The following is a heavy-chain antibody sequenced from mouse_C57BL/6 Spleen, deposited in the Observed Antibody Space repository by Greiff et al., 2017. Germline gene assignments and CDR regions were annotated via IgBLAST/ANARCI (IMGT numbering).Heavy chain of an antibody. V-gene: IGHV1-55*01. CDR3: ARSHYYGSSSYYAMDY. D-gene: IGHD1-1*01. CDR2: IYPGSGST. Sequence: QVQLQQPGAELVKPGASVKMSCKASGYTFTSYWITWVKQRPGQGLEWIGDIYPGSGSTNYNEKFKSKATLTVDTSSSTAYMQLSSLTSEDSAVXYCARSHYYGSSSYYAMDYWGQGTSVTVSS. J-gene: IGHJ4*01. CDR1: GYTFTSYW.